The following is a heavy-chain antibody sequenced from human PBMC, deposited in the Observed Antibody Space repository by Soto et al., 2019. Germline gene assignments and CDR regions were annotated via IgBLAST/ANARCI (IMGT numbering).Heavy chain of an antibody. CDR3: ASDYGDSPYYYYGMDV. D-gene: IGHD4-17*01. J-gene: IGHJ6*02. CDR2: IYYSGST. V-gene: IGHV4-59*12. CDR1: GGSISRYY. Sequence: SETLSLTCTVSGGSISRYYWSWIRQPPGKGLEWIGYIYYSGSTNYNPSLKSRVTISVDTSKNQFSLKLSSVTAADTAVYYCASDYGDSPYYYYGMDVWGQGTTVTVSS.